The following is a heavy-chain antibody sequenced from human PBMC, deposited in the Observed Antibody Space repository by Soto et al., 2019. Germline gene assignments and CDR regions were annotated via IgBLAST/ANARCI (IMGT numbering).Heavy chain of an antibody. V-gene: IGHV4-34*01. CDR2: IGHSGIT. Sequence: SETLSLTCAVYGGSFNNYHWTWIRQSPGKGLEWIGEIGHSGITKYNPSLKNRVSITIDTSKNQFSLKLNSMSAADTAVYYCARGHRVETQGGGNFYFYSYGMDACGQGPTVTVYS. D-gene: IGHD2-21*02. J-gene: IGHJ6*02. CDR1: GGSFNNYH. CDR3: ARGHRVETQGGGNFYFYSYGMDA.